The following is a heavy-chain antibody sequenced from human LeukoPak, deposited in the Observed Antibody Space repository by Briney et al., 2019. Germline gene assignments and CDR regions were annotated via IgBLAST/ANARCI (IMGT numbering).Heavy chain of an antibody. CDR2: IKQDGSEK. D-gene: IGHD6-6*01. V-gene: IGHV3-7*01. J-gene: IGHJ4*02. CDR1: GFTFSSNW. Sequence: GGSLRLSCAASGFTFSSNWMSWVRQAPGKGLEWVANIKQDGSEKYYVDSVKGRFTISRDNAKNSLYLQMNSLRAEDTAVYYCASSLGIAARPGYWGQGTLVTVSS. CDR3: ASSLGIAARPGY.